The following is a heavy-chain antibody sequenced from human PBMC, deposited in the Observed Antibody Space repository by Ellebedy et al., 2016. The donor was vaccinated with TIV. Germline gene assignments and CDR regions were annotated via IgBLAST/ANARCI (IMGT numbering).Heavy chain of an antibody. Sequence: GESLKISCPASGFTFSSYGLHWVRQAPGKGLEWVAFIRYDGSNTYYADSVKGRFTISRDNSKNTLDLQMNSLRAEDTAVYYCAKEREPAVAADYWGQGTLVTVSS. CDR3: AKEREPAVAADY. CDR1: GFTFSSYG. J-gene: IGHJ4*02. V-gene: IGHV3-30*02. D-gene: IGHD6-19*01. CDR2: IRYDGSNT.